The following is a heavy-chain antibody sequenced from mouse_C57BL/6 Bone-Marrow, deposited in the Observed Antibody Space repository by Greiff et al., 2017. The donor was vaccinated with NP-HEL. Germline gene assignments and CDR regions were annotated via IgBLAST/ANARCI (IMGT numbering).Heavy chain of an antibody. V-gene: IGHV1-81*01. CDR1: GYTFTSYG. CDR2: IYPRSGNT. J-gene: IGHJ4*01. Sequence: QVQLKESGAELARPGASVKLSCKASGYTFTSYGISWVKQRTGQGLEWIGEIYPRSGNTYYNEKFKGKATLTADKSSSTAYMELRSLTSEDSAVYFCARRTAITTVVATDYYAMDYWGQGTSVTVSS. D-gene: IGHD1-1*01. CDR3: ARRTAITTVVATDYYAMDY.